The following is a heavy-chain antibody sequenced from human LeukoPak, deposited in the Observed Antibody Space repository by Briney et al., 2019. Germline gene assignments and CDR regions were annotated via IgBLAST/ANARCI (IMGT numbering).Heavy chain of an antibody. V-gene: IGHV3-9*03. Sequence: GGSLRLFCAGSGFTFSTYAMAWVRQAPGKGLEWVSGISWNSGSIGYADSVKGRFTISRDNAKNSLYLQMNSLRAEDMALYYCAKGNYYDSSGYYLDAFDIWGQGTMVTVSS. D-gene: IGHD3-22*01. CDR1: GFTFSTYA. CDR2: ISWNSGSI. J-gene: IGHJ3*02. CDR3: AKGNYYDSSGYYLDAFDI.